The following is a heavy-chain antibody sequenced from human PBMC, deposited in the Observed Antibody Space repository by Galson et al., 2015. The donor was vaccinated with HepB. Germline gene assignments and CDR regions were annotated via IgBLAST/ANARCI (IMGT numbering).Heavy chain of an antibody. Sequence: QSGAEVKKPGESLKISCKGSGYSFTSYWIGWVRQMPGKGLEWMGIIYPGDSDTRYSPSFQGQVTISADKSISTAYLQWSSLKASDTAMYYCARQVVPAATLDYFDYWGQGTLVTVSS. D-gene: IGHD2-2*01. CDR2: IYPGDSDT. CDR1: GYSFTSYW. J-gene: IGHJ4*02. V-gene: IGHV5-51*01. CDR3: ARQVVPAATLDYFDY.